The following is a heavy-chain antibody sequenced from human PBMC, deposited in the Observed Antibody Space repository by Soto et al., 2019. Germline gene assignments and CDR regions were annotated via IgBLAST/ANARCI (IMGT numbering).Heavy chain of an antibody. CDR1: GYSFAGYW. CDR2: IDPSDSQT. Sequence: RGESLKISCKGSGYSFAGYWITWVRQKPGKGLEWMGRIDPSDSQTYYSPSFRGHVTISVTKSITTVFLQWSSLRASDTAMYYCARQIYDSDTGPIFNYYFDSWGQGTPVTVSS. D-gene: IGHD3-22*01. J-gene: IGHJ4*02. V-gene: IGHV5-10-1*01. CDR3: ARQIYDSDTGPIFNYYFDS.